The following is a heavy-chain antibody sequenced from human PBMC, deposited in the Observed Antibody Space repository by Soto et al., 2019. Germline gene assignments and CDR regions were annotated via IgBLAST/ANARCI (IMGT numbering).Heavy chain of an antibody. J-gene: IGHJ5*02. CDR3: AKDIHRSGGSLWFDP. Sequence: GGSLRLSCAASGFTFSSYAMSWVRQAPGKGLEWVSAISGSGGSTYYADSVKGRFTISRDNSKNTLYLQMNSLRAEDTAVYYCAKDIHRSGGSLWFDPWGQGTLVTVSS. V-gene: IGHV3-23*01. CDR2: ISGSGGST. CDR1: GFTFSSYA. D-gene: IGHD6-19*01.